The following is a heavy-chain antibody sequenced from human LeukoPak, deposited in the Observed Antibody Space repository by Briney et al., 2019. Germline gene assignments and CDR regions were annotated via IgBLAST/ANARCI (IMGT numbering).Heavy chain of an antibody. CDR2: IYYSGST. V-gene: IGHV4-39*01. CDR3: ARHYIAVAGTLDY. D-gene: IGHD6-19*01. Sequence: SETLSLTCTVSGGSISSSSYYWIWIRQPPGKGLEWIGSIYYSGSTYYSPSPKSRVTISVDTSKNQFSLKLSSVAAADAAVYYCARHYIAVAGTLDYWGQGTLVTVSS. CDR1: GGSISSSSYY. J-gene: IGHJ4*02.